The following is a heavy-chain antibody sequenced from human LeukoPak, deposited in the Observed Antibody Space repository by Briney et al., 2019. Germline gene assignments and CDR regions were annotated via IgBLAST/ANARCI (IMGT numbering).Heavy chain of an antibody. CDR2: ISGSGVST. V-gene: IGHV3-23*01. D-gene: IGHD3-10*01. Sequence: GGSLRLSCAASGFTFSSYAMSWVRQAPGRGLEWVSAISGSGVSTFYADSVKGRFTISRDNSKNTLYLQMNSLRAEDTAVYYCAKWEYYGSGSYFYYYGMDVWGQGTTVTVSS. J-gene: IGHJ6*02. CDR1: GFTFSSYA. CDR3: AKWEYYGSGSYFYYYGMDV.